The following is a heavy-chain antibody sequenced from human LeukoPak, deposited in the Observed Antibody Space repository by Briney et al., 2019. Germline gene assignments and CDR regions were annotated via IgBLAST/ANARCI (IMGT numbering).Heavy chain of an antibody. CDR2: IDGSGSLT. Sequence: GGSLRLSCGASGFTFSRHAMNWVRQPPGKGLEWVSGIDGSGSLTFYADSVKGRFTISRDNSENRLYLPMNSLRAEDTAVYYCGRVSTVTANFDYWGQGSLVTVSS. D-gene: IGHD2-21*02. J-gene: IGHJ4*02. CDR1: GFTFSRHA. V-gene: IGHV3-23*01. CDR3: GRVSTVTANFDY.